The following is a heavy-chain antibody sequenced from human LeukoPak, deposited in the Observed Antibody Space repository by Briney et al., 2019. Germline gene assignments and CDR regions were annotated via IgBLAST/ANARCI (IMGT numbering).Heavy chain of an antibody. J-gene: IGHJ5*02. Sequence: SQTLSLTCTISGGSINSDLDYWAWIRQPAGNRLEWIGRFYTDEWTGFNPFLKSRVTILVDTFKNQFSLKLSFVTAADTAFYYCARGSGWNSFDPWGQGNLVTVSS. D-gene: IGHD6-19*01. CDR3: ARGSGWNSFDP. V-gene: IGHV4-61*02. CDR1: GGSINSDLDY. CDR2: FYTDEWT.